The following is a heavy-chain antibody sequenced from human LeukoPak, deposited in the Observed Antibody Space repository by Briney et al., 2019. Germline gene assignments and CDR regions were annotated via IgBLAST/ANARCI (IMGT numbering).Heavy chain of an antibody. V-gene: IGHV4-59*08. Sequence: SETLSLTCTVSGGSISTYYWTWIRQPPGKGLEWMGPISYSGSTNISPSLGGRVTMSVVTSKNQFSLKLSSVTAADTAVYFCARQESSYGSGSYFDSWGQGILVTASS. CDR3: ARQESSYGSGSYFDS. CDR1: GGSISTYY. CDR2: ISYSGST. J-gene: IGHJ4*02. D-gene: IGHD3-10*01.